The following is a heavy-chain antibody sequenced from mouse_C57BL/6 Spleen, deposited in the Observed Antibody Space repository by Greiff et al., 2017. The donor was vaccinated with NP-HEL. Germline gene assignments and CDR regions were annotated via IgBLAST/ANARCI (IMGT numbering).Heavy chain of an antibody. J-gene: IGHJ4*01. CDR2: IYPGDGDT. Sequence: VQLQQSGPELVKPGASVKISCKASGYAFSSSWMNWVKQRPGKGLEWIGRIYPGDGDTNYNGKFKGKATLTADKSSSTAYMQLSSLTSEDSAVYFCARPTMVTTKAMDYWGQGTSVTVSS. V-gene: IGHV1-82*01. CDR3: ARPTMVTTKAMDY. D-gene: IGHD2-9*01. CDR1: GYAFSSSW.